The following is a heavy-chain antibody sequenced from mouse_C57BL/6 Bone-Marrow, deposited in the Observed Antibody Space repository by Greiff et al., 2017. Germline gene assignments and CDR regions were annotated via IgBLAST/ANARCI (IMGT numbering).Heavy chain of an antibody. CDR1: GFSLSTSGMG. CDR2: IYWDDDK. J-gene: IGHJ1*03. Sequence: LQQSGPGILQSSQTLSLTCSFSGFSLSTSGMGVSWIRQPSGKGLEWLAHIYWDDDKRYNPSLKSRLTISKDTSRNQVFLKITSVDTADTATYYCARRAGYGSSRYWYFDVWGTGTTVTVSS. CDR3: ARRAGYGSSRYWYFDV. D-gene: IGHD1-1*01. V-gene: IGHV8-12*01.